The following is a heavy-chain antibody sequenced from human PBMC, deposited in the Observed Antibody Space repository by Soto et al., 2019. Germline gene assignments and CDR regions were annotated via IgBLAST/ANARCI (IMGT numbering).Heavy chain of an antibody. D-gene: IGHD6-19*01. Sequence: SVKVSCKASGGTFSSYAISWVRQAPGQGLEWMGGIIPIFGTANYAQKFQGRVTITADESTSTAYMELSSLRSEDTAVYYCARDRAAVAGRYYYGMDVWGQGTTVTVS. V-gene: IGHV1-69*13. CDR3: ARDRAAVAGRYYYGMDV. J-gene: IGHJ6*02. CDR1: GGTFSSYA. CDR2: IIPIFGTA.